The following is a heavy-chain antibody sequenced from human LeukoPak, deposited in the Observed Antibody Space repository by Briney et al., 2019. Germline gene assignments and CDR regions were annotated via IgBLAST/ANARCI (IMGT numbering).Heavy chain of an antibody. D-gene: IGHD2-8*01. CDR2: IYYSGST. CDR3: ARDQMGLIDAFDI. Sequence: SETLSLTCTVSGDSISSSSSYWGWIRQPPGEGLEWIGSIYYSGSTYYNPSLKSRVTISVDTSKNQFSLKLSSVTAADTAVYYCARDQMGLIDAFDIWGQGTMVTVSS. J-gene: IGHJ3*02. V-gene: IGHV4-39*07. CDR1: GDSISSSSSY.